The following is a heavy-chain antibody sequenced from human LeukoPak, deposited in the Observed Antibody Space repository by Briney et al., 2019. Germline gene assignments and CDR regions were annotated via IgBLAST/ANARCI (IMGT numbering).Heavy chain of an antibody. Sequence: ASETLSLTCTVSGGSISSSSYYWGWIRQPPGKGLEWIGSIYYSGSTYYNPSLKSRVTISVDTSKNQFSLKLSSVTAADTAVYFCARLFCSGGSCYSDRGAFDIWGQGTVVTVSS. D-gene: IGHD2-15*01. CDR2: IYYSGST. CDR3: ARLFCSGGSCYSDRGAFDI. CDR1: GGSISSSSYY. J-gene: IGHJ3*02. V-gene: IGHV4-39*07.